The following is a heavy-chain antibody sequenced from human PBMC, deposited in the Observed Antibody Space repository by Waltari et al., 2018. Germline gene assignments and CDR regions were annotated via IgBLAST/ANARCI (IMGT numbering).Heavy chain of an antibody. Sequence: QVQLVQSGAEVKKPGASVKVSCKASGYTFTSYDINWVRQATGQGLEWMGWMNPNSGNTGDAQKFQGRVTMTRNTSISTAYMELSSLRSEDTAVYYCARGINYDFWSGYYTVDWFDPWGQGTLVTVSS. V-gene: IGHV1-8*01. CDR1: GYTFTSYD. CDR3: ARGINYDFWSGYYTVDWFDP. J-gene: IGHJ5*02. CDR2: MNPNSGNT. D-gene: IGHD3-3*01.